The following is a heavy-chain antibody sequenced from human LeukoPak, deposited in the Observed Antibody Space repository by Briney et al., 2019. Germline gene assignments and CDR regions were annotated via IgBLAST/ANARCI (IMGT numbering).Heavy chain of an antibody. Sequence: GGSLRLSCAASGFTFSSFSMNWVRQAPGKGLEWVSSISSGTTYIYYADSVKGRFTISRDNAKNSLYLQMNNLRAEDTAVYYCARGTGDLDYWGQGTLVTVSP. CDR1: GFTFSSFS. J-gene: IGHJ4*02. V-gene: IGHV3-21*01. D-gene: IGHD7-27*01. CDR2: ISSGTTYI. CDR3: ARGTGDLDY.